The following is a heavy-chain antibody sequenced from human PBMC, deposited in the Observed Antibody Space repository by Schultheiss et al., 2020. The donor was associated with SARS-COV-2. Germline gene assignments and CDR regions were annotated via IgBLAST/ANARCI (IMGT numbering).Heavy chain of an antibody. CDR1: GGTFSSYA. CDR3: ARGGIEYSSSSRGYYYYYGMDV. J-gene: IGHJ6*02. D-gene: IGHD6-6*01. Sequence: SVKVSCKASGGTFSSYAISWVRQAPGQGLEWMGGIIPIFGTANYAQKFQGRVTITADKSTSTAYMELSSLRSEDTAVYYCARGGIEYSSSSRGYYYYYGMDVWGQGTTVTVSS. V-gene: IGHV1-69*06. CDR2: IIPIFGTA.